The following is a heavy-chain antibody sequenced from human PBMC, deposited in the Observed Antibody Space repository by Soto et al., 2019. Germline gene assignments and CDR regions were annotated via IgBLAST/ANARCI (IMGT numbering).Heavy chain of an antibody. Sequence: PGGSLRLSCAASDFTVSGNSVSWVRQAPGKGLEWVSVIYIAGSTYYADSVKGRFTISRDNSKNTLYLQMNNLRADDTAVYYCARGMYNWFDPWCQGTLVTVS. CDR1: DFTVSGNS. CDR3: ARGMYNWFDP. V-gene: IGHV3-53*01. CDR2: IYIAGST. J-gene: IGHJ5*02.